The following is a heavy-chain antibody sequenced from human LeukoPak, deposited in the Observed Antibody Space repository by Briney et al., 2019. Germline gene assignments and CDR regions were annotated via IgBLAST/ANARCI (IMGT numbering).Heavy chain of an antibody. Sequence: SETLSLTCTVSGGSISTYYWSWIRQPPGKGLEWIGYIYYSGSTNYNPSLKSRVTISVDTSKNQFSLKLSFVTAADTAVYYCARGHNYYDILTGYDYWGQGTLVTVSS. J-gene: IGHJ4*02. CDR3: ARGHNYYDILTGYDY. D-gene: IGHD3-9*01. CDR1: GGSISTYY. V-gene: IGHV4-59*01. CDR2: IYYSGST.